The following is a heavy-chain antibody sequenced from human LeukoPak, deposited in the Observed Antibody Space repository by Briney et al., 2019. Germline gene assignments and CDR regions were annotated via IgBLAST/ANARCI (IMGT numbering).Heavy chain of an antibody. CDR3: ARSWRREMAFDY. J-gene: IGHJ4*02. V-gene: IGHV3-30-3*01. D-gene: IGHD5-24*01. CDR2: ISYDGSNK. CDR1: GFTFSSYA. Sequence: GGSLRLSCAASGFTFSSYAMHWVRQAPGKGLEWVAVISYDGSNKYYADSVKGRFTISRDNSKSTLYLQMNSLRAEDTAVYYCARSWRREMAFDYWGQGTLVTVSS.